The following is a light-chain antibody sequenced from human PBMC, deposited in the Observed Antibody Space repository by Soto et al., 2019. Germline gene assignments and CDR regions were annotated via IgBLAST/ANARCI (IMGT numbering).Light chain of an antibody. CDR1: SNDIGAYNY. CDR2: EVS. CDR3: SSYAGSNNV. V-gene: IGLV2-8*01. Sequence: QSALTQPTSVSGSPGQSITISCTGNSNDIGAYNYVSWYQQHPGKAPKLMIYEVSKRPSGVPDRFSGSKSGNTASLTVSGLQAEDEADYYCSSYAGSNNVFGTGTKLTVL. J-gene: IGLJ1*01.